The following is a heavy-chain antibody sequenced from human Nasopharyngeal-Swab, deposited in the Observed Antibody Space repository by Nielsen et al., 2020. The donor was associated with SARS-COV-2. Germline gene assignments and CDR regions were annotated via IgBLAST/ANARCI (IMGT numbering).Heavy chain of an antibody. CDR3: ARHRYGGNLLDAFDI. Sequence: GSLRLSCTVSGDSISRSYWSWIRQPPGKGLEWIGFVFYTGNTNYNPFLKSRVTMSLDTSKNQFSLKLSSVTAADTAVFYCARHRYGGNLLDAFDIWGQGTMVTVSS. CDR1: GDSISRSY. D-gene: IGHD4-23*01. CDR2: VFYTGNT. J-gene: IGHJ3*02. V-gene: IGHV4-59*08.